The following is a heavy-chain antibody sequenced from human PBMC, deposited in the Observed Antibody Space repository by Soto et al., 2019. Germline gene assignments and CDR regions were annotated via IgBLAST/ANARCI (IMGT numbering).Heavy chain of an antibody. CDR1: GGSINSVAYF. Sequence: QVKLQESGPGLVKPTQTLSLTCTVSGGSINSVAYFWSWILQQPGKGLEWIGYIYYTGSAHYNPPLKSRAIISIVTTKSQVSMTMSSLTVADPAVYFCARDLGSSPLTGYYGVDVWGQGITVTVSS. CDR2: IYYTGSA. CDR3: ARDLGSSPLTGYYGVDV. J-gene: IGHJ6*01. D-gene: IGHD2-2*01. V-gene: IGHV4-31*02.